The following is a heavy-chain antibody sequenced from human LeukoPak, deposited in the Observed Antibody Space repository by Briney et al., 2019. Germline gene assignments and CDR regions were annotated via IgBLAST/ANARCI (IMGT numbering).Heavy chain of an antibody. D-gene: IGHD3-3*01. CDR3: AKEYYDFWSGFPPAFDI. J-gene: IGHJ3*02. CDR1: GFTFSSYG. Sequence: GRSLRLSCAASGFTFSSYGMHWVRQAPGKGLEWVAVISYDGSNKYYADSVKGRFTISSDNSKNTLYLQMNSLRAEDTAAYYCAKEYYDFWSGFPPAFDIRGQGTMVTVSS. V-gene: IGHV3-30*18. CDR2: ISYDGSNK.